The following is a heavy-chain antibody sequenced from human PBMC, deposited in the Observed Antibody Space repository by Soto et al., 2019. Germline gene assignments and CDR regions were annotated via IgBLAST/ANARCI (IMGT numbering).Heavy chain of an antibody. D-gene: IGHD1-1*01. J-gene: IGHJ6*03. CDR1: GGSISSSSYY. V-gene: IGHV4-39*01. Sequence: QLQLQESGPGLVKPSETLSLTCTVSGGSISSSSYYWGWIRQPPGKGLEWIGSIYYSGSTYYNPSLKSRVTTSVDTSKNQFALKLSSVTAADTAVYYCAILLDFYMDVWGKGTTVTVFS. CDR3: AILLDFYMDV. CDR2: IYYSGST.